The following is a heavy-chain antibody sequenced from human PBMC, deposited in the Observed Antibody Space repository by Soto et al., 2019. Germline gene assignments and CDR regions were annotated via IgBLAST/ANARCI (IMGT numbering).Heavy chain of an antibody. CDR2: IHYNGNT. D-gene: IGHD3-22*01. Sequence: SETLSLTCTVSGDSISAYSWSWVRQPPGKGLEWIGNIHYNGNTKYNPSLKSRVTMSVDTSKNQFSLKLISVTAADTAKYYCARAIDSSGYYYYFDYWGQGTLVTVSS. J-gene: IGHJ4*02. CDR3: ARAIDSSGYYYYFDY. V-gene: IGHV4-59*01. CDR1: GDSISAYS.